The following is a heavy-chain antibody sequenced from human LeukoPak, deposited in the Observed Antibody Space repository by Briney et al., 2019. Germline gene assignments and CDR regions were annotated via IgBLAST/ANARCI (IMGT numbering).Heavy chain of an antibody. Sequence: GGSLRLSCAASGFTFDDYGMSWVRQAPGKGLEWVSGINWNGGSTYYADSVKGRFTISRDNSKNTLYLQMNSLRAEDTAVYYCAKVGGGYCSGGSCYPVWYFDYWGQGTLVTVSS. CDR3: AKVGGGYCSGGSCYPVWYFDY. CDR1: GFTFDDYG. CDR2: INWNGGST. D-gene: IGHD2-15*01. V-gene: IGHV3-20*04. J-gene: IGHJ4*02.